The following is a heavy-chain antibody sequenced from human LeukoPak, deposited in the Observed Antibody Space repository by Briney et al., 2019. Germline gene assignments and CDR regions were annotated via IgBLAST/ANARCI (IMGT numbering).Heavy chain of an antibody. CDR3: ASIPLDSGSWYSDFDY. V-gene: IGHV1-2*02. Sequence: GASVKVSCKASGYTFTGYYMHWVRQAPGQGLEWMGWINPNSDGTNYGQKFQGRVTMTRDTSISTAYMELSRLRSDDTAVYYCASIPLDSGSWYSDFDYWGQGTLVTVSS. CDR1: GYTFTGYY. J-gene: IGHJ4*02. CDR2: INPNSDGT. D-gene: IGHD6-13*01.